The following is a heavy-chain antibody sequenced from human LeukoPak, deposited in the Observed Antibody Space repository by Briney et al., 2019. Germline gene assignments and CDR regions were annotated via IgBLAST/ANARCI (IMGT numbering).Heavy chain of an antibody. D-gene: IGHD5-24*01. CDR3: ARLSSLGGYNNFDY. J-gene: IGHJ4*02. Sequence: GGSLRLSCAASGSTFSSYEMNWVRQAPGKGLEWVSYISSSGSTIYYADSVKGRFTISRDNAKNSLYLQMNSLRAEDTAVYYCARLSSLGGYNNFDYWGQGTLVTVSS. CDR2: ISSSGSTI. V-gene: IGHV3-48*03. CDR1: GSTFSSYE.